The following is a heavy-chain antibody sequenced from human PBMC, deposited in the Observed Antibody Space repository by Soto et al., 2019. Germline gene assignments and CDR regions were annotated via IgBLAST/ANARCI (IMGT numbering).Heavy chain of an antibody. V-gene: IGHV4-4*07. CDR1: GGSITDYS. D-gene: IGHD2-21*02. Sequence: SETLSLTCTVSGGSITDYSWVWIRQPAGKGLEWIGRIFSSGGTNYNPSLKGRITMSLDTSKNQFSLKLSSATATDTAVYFCARDQGVVVTADNWFDPWGQGILVTVSS. CDR3: ARDQGVVVTADNWFDP. CDR2: IFSSGGT. J-gene: IGHJ5*02.